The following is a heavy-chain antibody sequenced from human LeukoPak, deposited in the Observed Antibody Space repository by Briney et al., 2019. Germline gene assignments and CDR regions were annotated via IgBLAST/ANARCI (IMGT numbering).Heavy chain of an antibody. D-gene: IGHD2/OR15-2a*01. CDR1: GFTFSIYG. V-gene: IGHV3-30*02. Sequence: GGSLRLSCAASGFTFSIYGMHWVRQAPGKGLEWVAFIRNDGSNKYHADSVKGRFTISRDNSNNTLYLQMNSLRAEDTAVYYCATPRRGYSTFFFDYWGQGTLVTVSS. CDR3: ATPRRGYSTFFFDY. J-gene: IGHJ4*02. CDR2: IRNDGSNK.